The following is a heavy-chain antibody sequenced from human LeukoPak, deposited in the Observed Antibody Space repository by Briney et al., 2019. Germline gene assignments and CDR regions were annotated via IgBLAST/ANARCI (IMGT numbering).Heavy chain of an antibody. CDR3: AREPWHSERFRLDP. D-gene: IGHD1-26*01. V-gene: IGHV5-51*01. Sequence: GESLKISCSGSGYTFTTYWIGWVRQIPGKGLGWMGSIYPGDSDTRYSPSFQGQVTISADKSISTAYLQWSSLTASDTAMYYCAREPWHSERFRLDPWGQGTLVTVSS. J-gene: IGHJ5*02. CDR2: IYPGDSDT. CDR1: GYTFTTYW.